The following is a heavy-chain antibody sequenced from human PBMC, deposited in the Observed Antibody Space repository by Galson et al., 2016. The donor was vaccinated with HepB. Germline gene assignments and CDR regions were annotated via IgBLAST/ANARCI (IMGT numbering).Heavy chain of an antibody. Sequence: SVKVSCKASGGTLTKDGLNWVRQAPGLGLEWMGGIIPTIAPANYAQKFQGRVTITADESTSTAYLEMRSLTSEDTAVYYCASGKYFDSSGYYEIFQIWGQGTLVTVSS. J-gene: IGHJ4*02. CDR3: ASGKYFDSSGYYEIFQI. V-gene: IGHV1-69*13. CDR1: GGTLTKDG. CDR2: IIPTIAPA. D-gene: IGHD3-22*01.